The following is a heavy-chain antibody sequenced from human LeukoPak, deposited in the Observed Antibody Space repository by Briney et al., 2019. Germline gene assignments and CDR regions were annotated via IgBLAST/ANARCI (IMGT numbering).Heavy chain of an antibody. CDR2: INPSGSST. CDR1: GFSFTSHY. CDR3: ARDNSVGDIAWWFDP. J-gene: IGHJ5*02. V-gene: IGHV1-46*01. Sequence: ASVKVSCKASGFSFTSHYMHWVRQAPGQGLEWMELINPSGSSTLYAQKFQGRVTMTRDMSTTTDYMELSSLRSEDTAVYYCARDNSVGDIAWWFDPWGQGTLVTVSS. D-gene: IGHD3-16*02.